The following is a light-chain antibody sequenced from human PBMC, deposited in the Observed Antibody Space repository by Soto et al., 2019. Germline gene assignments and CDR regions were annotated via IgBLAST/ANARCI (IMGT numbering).Light chain of an antibody. CDR2: AAS. V-gene: IGKV1D-16*01. CDR3: QQDNIYPLT. J-gene: IGKJ4*01. CDR1: QDINSY. Sequence: DVQMTQSPSSLSASVGDRVTITCRASQDINSYLAWYQQKPGNAPKSLIYAASSLQTGVASRFSGSEYGTDFTLTISNLHPEDSASYYCQQDNIYPLTFGGGTKVEIK.